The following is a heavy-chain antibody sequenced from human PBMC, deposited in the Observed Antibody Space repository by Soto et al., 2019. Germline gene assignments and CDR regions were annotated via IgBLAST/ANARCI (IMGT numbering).Heavy chain of an antibody. D-gene: IGHD4-17*01. Sequence: EVQLLESGGDLVQPGRSLRLSCAASGFTFSGYVMSWVRQAPGKGLEWVSVIHGGGNSAYYADSVKGRFTISRDNSKNTLNLQMSSLRGEDPAVYYCAKNRGRVTTSGHFDYWGQGTLVTVSS. J-gene: IGHJ4*02. CDR2: IHGGGNSA. CDR3: AKNRGRVTTSGHFDY. CDR1: GFTFSGYV. V-gene: IGHV3-23*01.